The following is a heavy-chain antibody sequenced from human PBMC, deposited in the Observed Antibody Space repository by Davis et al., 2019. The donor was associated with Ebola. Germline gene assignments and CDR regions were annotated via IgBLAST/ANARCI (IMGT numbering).Heavy chain of an antibody. J-gene: IGHJ3*02. CDR3: AREAGGNFDWLLLGAFDI. D-gene: IGHD3-9*01. Sequence: GESLKISCAASGFTFSTYSMNWVRQAPGKGLEWVSSISSGSYYIYYAESLKGRFTISRDNAKNSLFLQVNSLRPEDTAVYYCAREAGGNFDWLLLGAFDIWGQGTMVTVSS. CDR1: GFTFSTYS. V-gene: IGHV3-21*01. CDR2: ISSGSYYI.